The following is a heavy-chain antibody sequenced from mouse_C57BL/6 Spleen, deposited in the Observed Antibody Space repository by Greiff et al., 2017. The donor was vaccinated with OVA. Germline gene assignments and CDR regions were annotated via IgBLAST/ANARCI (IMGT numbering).Heavy chain of an antibody. D-gene: IGHD3-2*02. CDR1: GYTFTSYW. V-gene: IGHV1-50*01. CDR2: IDPSGSYT. Sequence: VQLQQPGAELVKPGASVKLSCKASGYTFTSYWMQWVTQRPGQGLEWIGEIDPSGSYTNYNQKFKGKATLTVDTSSSTAYMQLSSLTSEDSAVYYCARGSSGYVDYWGQGTTLTVSS. CDR3: ARGSSGYVDY. J-gene: IGHJ2*01.